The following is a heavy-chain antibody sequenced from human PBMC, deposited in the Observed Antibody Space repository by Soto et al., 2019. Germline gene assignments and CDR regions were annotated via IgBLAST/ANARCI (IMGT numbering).Heavy chain of an antibody. V-gene: IGHV1-69*13. CDR1: GGTFGIYG. J-gene: IGHJ6*02. CDR2: IIPILTTP. D-gene: IGHD2-8*02. CDR3: ATSVGIAPTGEDGMDV. Sequence: SVKVSCKASGGTFGIYGVSWVRQAPVQGPEWIGGIIPILTTPNYAQKFQGRVTIVADESTTTVYMELSSLKFEDTAVYYCATSVGIAPTGEDGMDVWGQGTSVTVSS.